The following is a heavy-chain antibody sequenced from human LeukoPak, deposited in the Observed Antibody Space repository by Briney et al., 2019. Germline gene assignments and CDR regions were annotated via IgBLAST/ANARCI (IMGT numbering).Heavy chain of an antibody. CDR3: ARDTREQRQYYYYYMDV. CDR2: INWNGGST. J-gene: IGHJ6*03. Sequence: SVGSLRLSCAASGFTFDDYGMSWVRHAPGKGLEWVSGINWNGGSTGYADPVKDRFTISRDNAKNSLYLQMNSLRAEDTALYYCARDTREQRQYYYYYMDVWGKGTTVTVSS. D-gene: IGHD6-25*01. V-gene: IGHV3-20*04. CDR1: GFTFDDYG.